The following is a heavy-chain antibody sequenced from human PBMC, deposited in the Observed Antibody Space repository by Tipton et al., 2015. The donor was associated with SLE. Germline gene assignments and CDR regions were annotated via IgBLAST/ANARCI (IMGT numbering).Heavy chain of an antibody. CDR1: GFTFSSYA. CDR2: ISYDGSNK. V-gene: IGHV3-30*04. Sequence: SLRLSCAASGFTFSSYAMHWVRQAPGKGLEWVAVISYDGSNKYYADSVKGRFTISRDNSKNTLYLQMNSLRAEDTAVYYCARDAGYCSGGSCYRAFDIWGQGTMVTVYS. D-gene: IGHD2-15*01. J-gene: IGHJ3*02. CDR3: ARDAGYCSGGSCYRAFDI.